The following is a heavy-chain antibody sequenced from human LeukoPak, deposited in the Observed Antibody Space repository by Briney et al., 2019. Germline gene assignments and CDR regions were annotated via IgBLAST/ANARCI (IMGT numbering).Heavy chain of an antibody. V-gene: IGHV3-74*01. J-gene: IGHJ6*02. Sequence: GGSLRLSCAASGFTFSSYWMHWVRQAPGKGLVWVSRIKGDGSSTTYADSVKGRFTISRDNAKNTLYLQMNSLRAGDTAVYYCARTPRMAVAGKYNYSGMDVWGQGTTVTVSS. CDR2: IKGDGSST. CDR3: ARTPRMAVAGKYNYSGMDV. D-gene: IGHD6-19*01. CDR1: GFTFSSYW.